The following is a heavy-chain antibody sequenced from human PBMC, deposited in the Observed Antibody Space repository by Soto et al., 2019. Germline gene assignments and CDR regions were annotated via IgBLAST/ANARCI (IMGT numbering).Heavy chain of an antibody. CDR2: INHSGST. Sequence: SETLSLTCAVYGGSFSGYYWSWIRQPPGKGLEWIGEINHSGSTNYNPSLKSRVTISVDTSKNQFSLKLSSVTAADTAVYYCARHNGYYGSGSYPPFVYWGLGTWFTVYS. CDR3: ARHNGYYGSGSYPPFVY. D-gene: IGHD3-10*01. J-gene: IGHJ4*01. V-gene: IGHV4-34*01. CDR1: GGSFSGYY.